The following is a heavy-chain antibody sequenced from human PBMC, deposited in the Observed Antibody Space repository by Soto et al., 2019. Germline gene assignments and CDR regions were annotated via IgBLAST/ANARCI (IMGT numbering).Heavy chain of an antibody. V-gene: IGHV3-30*18. CDR3: AKDGDPYTYYYYYGMDV. CDR2: ISYDGSNK. CDR1: GFTFSSYG. Sequence: LRLSCAASGFTFSSYGMHWVRQAPGKGLEWVAVISYDGSNKYYADSVKGRFTISRDNSKNTLYLQMNSLRAEDTAVYYCAKDGDPYTYYYYYGMDVWGQGTTVTVSS. J-gene: IGHJ6*02. D-gene: IGHD4-17*01.